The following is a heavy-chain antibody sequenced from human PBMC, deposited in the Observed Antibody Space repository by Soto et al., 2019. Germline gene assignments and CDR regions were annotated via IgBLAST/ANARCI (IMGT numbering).Heavy chain of an antibody. CDR3: ARGDHGGNPPMC. CDR1: GYTFTGYY. J-gene: IGHJ4*02. Sequence: ASVKVSCKASGYTFTGYYIHWVRQAPGQGLEWMGWINPNSGGTNYAQKFQGRVTMTRDTSISTTYLELSGLRSDDTAVYYCARGDHGGNPPMCWGPGTMLTVST. D-gene: IGHD4-17*01. CDR2: INPNSGGT. V-gene: IGHV1-2*02.